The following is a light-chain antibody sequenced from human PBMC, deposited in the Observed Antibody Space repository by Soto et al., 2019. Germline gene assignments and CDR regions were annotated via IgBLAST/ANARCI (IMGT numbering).Light chain of an antibody. CDR2: EVS. CDR1: SSDVGGYDY. J-gene: IGLJ3*02. V-gene: IGLV2-14*01. Sequence: QSALTQPASVSGSPGQSITISCTGTSSDVGGYDYVSWYQQHPGKAPKLMIYEVSNRPSGVSNRFSGSKSGNTASLTISGLQAEDEANYYCSSYTSISLWVFGGGTQLTVL. CDR3: SSYTSISLWV.